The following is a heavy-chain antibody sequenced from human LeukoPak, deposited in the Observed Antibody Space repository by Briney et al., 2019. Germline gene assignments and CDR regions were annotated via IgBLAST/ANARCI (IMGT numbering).Heavy chain of an antibody. V-gene: IGHV3-23*01. D-gene: IGHD6-19*01. J-gene: IGHJ3*01. CDR1: GFTFLTYA. CDR2: IRDSGAST. Sequence: PGGSPRLSCAASGFTFLTYAMSWVRQAPGKGLQWVSVIRDSGASTYYADSVKGRFTISRDNSKNTLYLQMNSLRAEDTAVYYCAKAGRSGWYPGWPFDVWGQGTMVTVSS. CDR3: AKAGRSGWYPGWPFDV.